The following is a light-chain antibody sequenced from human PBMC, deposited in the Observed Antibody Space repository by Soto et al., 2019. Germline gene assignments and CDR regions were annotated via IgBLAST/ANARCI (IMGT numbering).Light chain of an antibody. V-gene: IGLV2-8*01. CDR1: SSDVGGYNY. J-gene: IGLJ2*01. Sequence: QSALTQPPSASGSPGQSVTISCTGTSSDVGGYNYVSWYQHHPGKAPKLMIYEVSKRPSGVPDRFSGSKSGNTASLTVSGLQAEDEADYYCSSYATSNNLFGGGTKL. CDR2: EVS. CDR3: SSYATSNNL.